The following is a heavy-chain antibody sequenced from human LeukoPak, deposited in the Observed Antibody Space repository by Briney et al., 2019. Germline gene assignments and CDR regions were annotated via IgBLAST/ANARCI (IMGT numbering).Heavy chain of an antibody. J-gene: IGHJ6*03. CDR3: ARHDGITMVRANYYMDV. CDR2: IYTSGST. Sequence: KPSETLSLTCTVSGGSISSYYWSWIRQPPGKGLEWIGYIYTSGSTNYNPSLKSRVTISVDASKNQFSLKLSSVTAADTAVYYCARHDGITMVRANYYMDVWGKGTTVTVSS. D-gene: IGHD3-10*01. CDR1: GGSISSYY. V-gene: IGHV4-4*09.